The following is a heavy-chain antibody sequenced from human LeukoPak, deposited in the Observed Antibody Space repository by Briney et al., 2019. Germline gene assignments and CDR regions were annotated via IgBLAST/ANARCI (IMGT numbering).Heavy chain of an antibody. CDR1: GFTVSSNY. Sequence: GGSLRPSCAASGFTVSSNYMSWVRQAPGKGLEWVSVIHSGGSTYYADSVKGRFTISRDNSKNTLYLQMNSLRAEDTAVYYCARRSGSNYFDYWGQGTLVTVSS. CDR2: IHSGGST. V-gene: IGHV3-66*01. J-gene: IGHJ4*02. CDR3: ARRSGSNYFDY. D-gene: IGHD1-26*01.